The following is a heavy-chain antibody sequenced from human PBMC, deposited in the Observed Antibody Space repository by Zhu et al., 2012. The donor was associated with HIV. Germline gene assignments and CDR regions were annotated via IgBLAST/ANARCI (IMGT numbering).Heavy chain of an antibody. CDR2: INHSGST. Sequence: QVQLQQWGAGLLKPSETLSLTCAVYGGSFSGYYWSWIRQPPGKGLEWIGEINHSGSTNYNPSLKSRLTMSVDTSKNQFSLKLSSVTAADTAVHYCARVLLWFGESSEAGYYFDYWSQGTLVTVSS. J-gene: IGHJ4*02. V-gene: IGHV4-34*01. CDR1: GGSFSGYY. D-gene: IGHD3-10*01. CDR3: ARVLLWFGESSEAGYYFDY.